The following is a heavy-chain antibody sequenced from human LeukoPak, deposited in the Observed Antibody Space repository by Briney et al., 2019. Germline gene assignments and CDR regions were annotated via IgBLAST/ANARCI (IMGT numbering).Heavy chain of an antibody. Sequence: ASVKVSCKASGYTFTSYGISWVRQAPGQGLEWMGWISAYNGNTNYAQKLQDRVTMTTDTSTSTAYMELRSLRSDDTAVYYCARDTGETYYDFWSGYPAAFDIWGQGTMVTVSS. CDR1: GYTFTSYG. V-gene: IGHV1-18*01. J-gene: IGHJ3*02. CDR2: ISAYNGNT. D-gene: IGHD3-3*01. CDR3: ARDTGETYYDFWSGYPAAFDI.